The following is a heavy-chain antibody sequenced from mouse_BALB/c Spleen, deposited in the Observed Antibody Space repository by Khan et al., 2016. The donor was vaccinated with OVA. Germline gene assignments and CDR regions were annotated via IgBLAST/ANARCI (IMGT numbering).Heavy chain of an antibody. Sequence: IQLVQSGAELVKPGASVKLSCTASGFNIKDTYMHWVKQRPEQGLEWIGRIDPATGNIKYDPKFQGKATITADTSSNTAFLHLSSLTSEDTAVYYCARTEIHYYGAYTMDYWGQGTSVTVSS. CDR1: GFNIKDTY. CDR2: IDPATGNI. V-gene: IGHV14-3*02. J-gene: IGHJ4*01. D-gene: IGHD1-2*01. CDR3: ARTEIHYYGAYTMDY.